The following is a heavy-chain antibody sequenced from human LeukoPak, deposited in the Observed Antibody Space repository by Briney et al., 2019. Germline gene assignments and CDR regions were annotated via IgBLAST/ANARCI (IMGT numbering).Heavy chain of an antibody. D-gene: IGHD2-2*01. V-gene: IGHV1-18*01. CDR3: ARAGYCSSTSCYHQPNNWFDP. J-gene: IGHJ5*02. CDR1: GYTFTSYG. CDR2: ISAYNGNT. Sequence: ASVKVSCKASGYTFTSYGISWVRQAPGQGLEWMGCISAYNGNTNYAQTLKGRVTMTTDTSTSTDYMELRSLRSDDTAVYYCARAGYCSSTSCYHQPNNWFDPWGQGTLVTVSS.